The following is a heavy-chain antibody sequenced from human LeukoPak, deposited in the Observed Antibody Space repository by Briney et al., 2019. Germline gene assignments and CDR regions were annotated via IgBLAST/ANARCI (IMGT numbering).Heavy chain of an antibody. CDR3: AKDRGYNWNYGPPSGMPTYYFDY. V-gene: IGHV3-30*02. J-gene: IGHJ4*02. CDR2: IRYDGSNK. CDR1: GFTFSSYG. Sequence: GGSLRLSCAASGFTFSSYGMHWVRQAPGKGLEWVAFIRYDGSNKYYADSVKGRFTISRDNSKNTLYLQMNSLRAEDTAVYYCAKDRGYNWNYGPPSGMPTYYFDYWGQGTLVTVSS. D-gene: IGHD1-7*01.